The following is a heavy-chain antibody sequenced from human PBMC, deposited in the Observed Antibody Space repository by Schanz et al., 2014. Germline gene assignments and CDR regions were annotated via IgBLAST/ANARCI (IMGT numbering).Heavy chain of an antibody. CDR1: GYTFTSDS. D-gene: IGHD4-17*01. V-gene: IGHV1-46*01. CDR3: ATLDYADSVS. J-gene: IGHJ5*02. CDR2: INPSGGST. Sequence: QVQLVQSGAEVKKPGASVKVSCKASGYTFTSDSMHWVRQAPGQGLEWMGMINPSGGSTTYAQKFQGRVTMTRDVSISTAYMELSSLASEDTAVYYCATLDYADSVSWGQGTLVTVSS.